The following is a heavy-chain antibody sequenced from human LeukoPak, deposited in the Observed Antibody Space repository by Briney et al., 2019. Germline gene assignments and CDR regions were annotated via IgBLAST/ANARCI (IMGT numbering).Heavy chain of an antibody. V-gene: IGHV4-39*07. CDR1: GGSISSSSYY. J-gene: IGHJ5*02. CDR2: IYYSGST. CDR3: AGTYYYDSSGYLPAGRLWNWFDP. D-gene: IGHD3-22*01. Sequence: SETLSLTCTVSGGSISSSSYYWGWIRQPPGKGLEWIGNIYYSGSTYYNPSLKSRVTISVDASKNQFSLKLSSVTAADTAVYYCAGTYYYDSSGYLPAGRLWNWFDPWGQGTLVTVSS.